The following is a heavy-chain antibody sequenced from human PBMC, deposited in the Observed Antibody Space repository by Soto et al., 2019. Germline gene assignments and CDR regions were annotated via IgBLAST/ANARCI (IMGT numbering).Heavy chain of an antibody. V-gene: IGHV1-2*02. CDR3: AKGGAIVAAGTRVYLYNAMDV. D-gene: IGHD1-26*01. CDR2: INPNSGDT. CDR1: GYTFTGYY. J-gene: IGHJ6*02. Sequence: ASVKVSCKASGYTFTGYYVHWVRQAPGQGLEWMGWINPNSGDTYLAQRFQGRVTMNRDASIGTAYMELRGLTSDDTAEYYCAKGGAIVAAGTRVYLYNAMDVWGQGXTVTVYS.